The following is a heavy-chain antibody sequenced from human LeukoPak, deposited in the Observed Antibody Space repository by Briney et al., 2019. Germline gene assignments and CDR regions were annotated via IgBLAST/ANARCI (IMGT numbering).Heavy chain of an antibody. V-gene: IGHV4-39*01. CDR1: GGSISSSSYY. CDR3: ARHAHWYSSFGY. D-gene: IGHD4-11*01. Sequence: SETLSLTCTVSGGSISSSSYYWGWIRQPPGKGLEWIGHIYYSGSTYYNPSLKSRVTISVDTSKNQFSLNLSSVTAADAAVYYCARHAHWYSSFGYWGQGTLVTVSS. J-gene: IGHJ4*02. CDR2: IYYSGST.